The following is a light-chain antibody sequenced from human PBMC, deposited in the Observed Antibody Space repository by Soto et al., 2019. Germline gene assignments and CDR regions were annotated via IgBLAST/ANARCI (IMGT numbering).Light chain of an antibody. V-gene: IGKV3-20*01. CDR3: QQFGTSPRYT. CDR1: QTVSTNF. Sequence: EIVLTQSPGTLSLSPGDRATLSCRASQTVSTNFLAWYQQKNGQAPRLLIHGASARATGTPDRFSGSGSGTDFTLTISRLESEDFAVYYCQQFGTSPRYTFGQGTKLEIK. J-gene: IGKJ2*01. CDR2: GAS.